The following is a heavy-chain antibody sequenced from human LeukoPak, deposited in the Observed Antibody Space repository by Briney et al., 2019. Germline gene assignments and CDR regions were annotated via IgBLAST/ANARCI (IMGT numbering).Heavy chain of an antibody. CDR2: FIPIFGTA. CDR1: GGTFSSYA. Sequence: ASVKVSCKASGGTFSSYAISWVRQAPGQGLEWMGGFIPIFGTANYAQKFQGRVTITADESTSTAYMELSSLRSEDTAVYYCARGRYGSNYYYYGMDVWGQGTTVTVSS. V-gene: IGHV1-69*13. CDR3: ARGRYGSNYYYYGMDV. J-gene: IGHJ6*02. D-gene: IGHD3-10*01.